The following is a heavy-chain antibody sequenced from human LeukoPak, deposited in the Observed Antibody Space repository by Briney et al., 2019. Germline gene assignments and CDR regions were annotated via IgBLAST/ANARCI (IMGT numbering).Heavy chain of an antibody. D-gene: IGHD3-10*01. Sequence: SETLSLTCAVSGGSISSGGYSWSWIRQPPGKGLEWIGYIYHSGSTYYNPSLESRVTISVDRSKNQFSLKLSSVTAADTAVYFCVRDRELTYWGQGTLVTVSS. V-gene: IGHV4-30-2*01. CDR1: GGSISSGGYS. J-gene: IGHJ4*02. CDR3: VRDRELTY. CDR2: IYHSGST.